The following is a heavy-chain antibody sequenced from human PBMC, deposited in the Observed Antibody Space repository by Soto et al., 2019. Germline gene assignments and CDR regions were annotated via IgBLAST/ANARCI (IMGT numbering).Heavy chain of an antibody. CDR3: AKDGGFYDFVTGYYLTGHYFDY. D-gene: IGHD3-9*01. CDR1: GFIFNNYA. J-gene: IGHJ4*02. V-gene: IGHV3-23*01. CDR2: ISAGGGSP. Sequence: GGSLRLSCAASGFIFNNYAMSWVRQAPGKGLEWVSFISAGGGSPNYADSVKGRFTISRDNSKNMVYLQMNSLRAEDTAVYYCAKDGGFYDFVTGYYLTGHYFDYWGQGTRVTVSS.